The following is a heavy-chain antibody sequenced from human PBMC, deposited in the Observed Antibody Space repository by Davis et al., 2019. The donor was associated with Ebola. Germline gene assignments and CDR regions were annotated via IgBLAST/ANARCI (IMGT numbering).Heavy chain of an antibody. V-gene: IGHV4-39*02. CDR2: ICYNGNT. Sequence: PSETLSLTCTVFGGSISGSDYCWGWIRQPPGKELEWIGSICYNGNTYYKPSLKSRVTISVDTSKTQFSLKVNSVTAADTAVYYCAREIAAVNNHGMDVWGRGIAVSVSS. J-gene: IGHJ6*02. CDR1: GGSISGSDYC. D-gene: IGHD6-25*01. CDR3: AREIAAVNNHGMDV.